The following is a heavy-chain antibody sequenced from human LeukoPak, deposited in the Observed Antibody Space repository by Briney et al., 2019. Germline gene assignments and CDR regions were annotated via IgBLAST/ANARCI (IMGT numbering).Heavy chain of an antibody. CDR2: IYHSGST. J-gene: IGHJ3*02. CDR3: AREERYYDSSGYPDPGAFDI. Sequence: SETLSLTCTVSGYSISSGYYWGWIRQPPGKGLEWIGSIYHSGSTNYNPSLKSRVTISVDTSKNQFSLKLSSVTAADTAVYYCAREERYYDSSGYPDPGAFDIWGQGTMVTVSS. D-gene: IGHD3-22*01. CDR1: GYSISSGYY. V-gene: IGHV4-38-2*02.